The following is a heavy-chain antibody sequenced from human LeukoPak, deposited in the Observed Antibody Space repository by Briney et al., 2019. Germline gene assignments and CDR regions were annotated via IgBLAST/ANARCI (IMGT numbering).Heavy chain of an antibody. CDR1: GFTFDDYA. CDR3: ARASSQYSSSPSQGY. Sequence: GGSLRLSCAASGFTFDDYAMHWVRQAPVKGLEWVSGISWNSGSIGYADSVKGRFTISRDNSKNTLYLQMNSLRAEDTAVYYCARASSQYSSSPSQGYWGQGTLVTVSS. J-gene: IGHJ4*02. D-gene: IGHD6-6*01. CDR2: ISWNSGSI. V-gene: IGHV3-9*01.